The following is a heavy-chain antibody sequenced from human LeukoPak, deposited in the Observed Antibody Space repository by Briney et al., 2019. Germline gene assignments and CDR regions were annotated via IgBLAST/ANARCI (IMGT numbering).Heavy chain of an antibody. CDR2: ISAYNGNT. Sequence: ASVKVSCKASGYTFTSYGISWVRQAPGQGLEWMGWISAYNGNTSYAQKLQGRVTMTTDTSTSTAYMELRSLRSDDTAVYYCARVSMDIVVVPAAIGYYGMDVWGKGITVTVSS. CDR3: ARVSMDIVVVPAAIGYYGMDV. CDR1: GYTFTSYG. J-gene: IGHJ6*04. D-gene: IGHD2-2*03. V-gene: IGHV1-18*04.